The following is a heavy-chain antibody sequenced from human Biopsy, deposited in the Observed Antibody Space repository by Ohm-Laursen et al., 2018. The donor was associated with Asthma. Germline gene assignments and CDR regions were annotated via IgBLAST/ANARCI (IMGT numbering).Heavy chain of an antibody. CDR3: VRWRSGYPDHYSDF. CDR1: GFTFSNYY. J-gene: IGHJ4*02. CDR2: ISSDVRE. V-gene: IGHV3-30*03. D-gene: IGHD2-21*01. Sequence: SLRLSCAASGFTFSNYYMNWVRQAPGKGLEWVALISSDVREWYADSVKGRFTISRDNSKNTLDLQMNSLRGDDTAVYYCVRWRSGYPDHYSDFWGLGTLVTVSS.